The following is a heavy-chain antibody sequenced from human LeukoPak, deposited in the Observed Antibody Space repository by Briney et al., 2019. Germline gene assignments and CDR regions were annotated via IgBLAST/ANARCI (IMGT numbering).Heavy chain of an antibody. CDR2: ISSSGSTI. CDR1: GFAFRTYE. D-gene: IGHD2-15*01. J-gene: IGHJ5*02. Sequence: PGGSLRLSCAASGFAFRTYEMNWVRQAPGKGLEWVSYISSSGSTIYYADSVKGRFTISRDNAKKSLYLQMNSLRAEDTAVYYCARDQHRGYCSGGSCATPWFDPWGQGTLVTVSS. V-gene: IGHV3-48*03. CDR3: ARDQHRGYCSGGSCATPWFDP.